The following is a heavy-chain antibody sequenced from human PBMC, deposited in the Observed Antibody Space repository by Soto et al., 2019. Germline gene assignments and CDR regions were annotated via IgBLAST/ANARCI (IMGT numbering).Heavy chain of an antibody. CDR3: ARGISTTRYYYYYGMDV. CDR1: GYTLTSYY. CDR2: INPSGGIT. Sequence: AASVKVSCKASGYTLTSYYLHWVRQAPGQGPEWMGIINPSGGITNDAQKFQDRVTMTSDTSTSTVYMELSSLGSEDTAVYYCARGISTTRYYYYYGMDVWGQGTTVTVSS. V-gene: IGHV1-46*01. J-gene: IGHJ6*02. D-gene: IGHD2-2*01.